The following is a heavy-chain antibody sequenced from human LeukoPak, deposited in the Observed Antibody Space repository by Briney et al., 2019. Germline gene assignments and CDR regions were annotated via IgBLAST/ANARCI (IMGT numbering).Heavy chain of an antibody. CDR2: MYYSGSP. J-gene: IGHJ4*02. CDR3: ARGGTYRGGADY. CDR1: GGSINSYY. D-gene: IGHD4-11*01. V-gene: IGHV4-59*01. Sequence: SETLSLTCTVSGGSINSYYWSWIRQPPGKGLEWIGYMYYSGSPNYNPSLKSRVTMSVDTSKNQFSLKLNSVTAADTAVYYCARGGTYRGGADYWGQGTLVTVSS.